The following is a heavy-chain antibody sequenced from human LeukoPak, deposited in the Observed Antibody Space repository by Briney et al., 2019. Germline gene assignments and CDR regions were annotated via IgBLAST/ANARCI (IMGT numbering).Heavy chain of an antibody. Sequence: GGSLRLSCAASGFTFDDYAMHWVRQAPGKGLEWVSGISWNSGSIGYADSVKGRFTISRDNAKNSLYLQMNSLRAEDTALYYCAKDISGSGWYYFDYWGQGALVTVSS. CDR2: ISWNSGSI. D-gene: IGHD6-19*01. CDR1: GFTFDDYA. CDR3: AKDISGSGWYYFDY. J-gene: IGHJ4*02. V-gene: IGHV3-9*01.